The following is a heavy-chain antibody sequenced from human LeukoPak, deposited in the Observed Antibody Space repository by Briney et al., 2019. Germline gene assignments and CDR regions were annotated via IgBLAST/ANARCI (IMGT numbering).Heavy chain of an antibody. J-gene: IGHJ4*02. D-gene: IGHD3-3*01. CDR3: AKDWSGYYPFDY. CDR2: ISSSSTNI. CDR1: GFTFSTYS. V-gene: IGHV3-21*04. Sequence: AGGSLRLSCAASGFTFSTYSMSWVRQAPGKGLEWVSSISSSSTNIYYADSVKGWFTISRDNSKNTLYLQMNSLRAEDTAVYYCAKDWSGYYPFDYWGQGTLVTVSS.